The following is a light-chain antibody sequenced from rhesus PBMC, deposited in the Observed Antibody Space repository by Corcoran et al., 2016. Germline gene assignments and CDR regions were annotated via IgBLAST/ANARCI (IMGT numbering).Light chain of an antibody. V-gene: IGKV3S9*01. Sequence: EIVMTQSPATLSLSPGERATLSCRASQSASSYVAWYQQKPEQVPRLLILGASSRATGIPDRVSDSGFGTDFTLIISNIEPEDVGVYYSQQYNNWNTFGPGTKLDIK. CDR1: QSASSY. CDR2: GAS. CDR3: QQYNNWNT. J-gene: IGKJ3*01.